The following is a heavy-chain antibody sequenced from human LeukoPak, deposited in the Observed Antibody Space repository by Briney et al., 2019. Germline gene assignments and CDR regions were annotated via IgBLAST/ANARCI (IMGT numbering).Heavy chain of an antibody. CDR3: ARDFYHGHCAGLSCFLLDY. J-gene: IGHJ4*02. CDR1: GYSFTRYG. Sequence: ASVKVSCKASGYSFTRYGITWVRQAPGQGLEWMGWISAYYGHTNYAQKLQGRVTMTTDTSTSTAYMELRSLRSDDTAVYYCARDFYHGHCAGLSCFLLDYWGQGALVIVSS. V-gene: IGHV1-18*01. CDR2: ISAYYGHT. D-gene: IGHD2-8*02.